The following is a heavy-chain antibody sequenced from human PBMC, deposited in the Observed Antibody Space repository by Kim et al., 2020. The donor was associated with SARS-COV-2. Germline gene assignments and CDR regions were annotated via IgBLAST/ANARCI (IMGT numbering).Heavy chain of an antibody. D-gene: IGHD6-19*01. CDR2: IYTSGST. CDR1: GGSISSYY. V-gene: IGHV4-4*07. CDR3: AGSGYSSGSRWFDP. J-gene: IGHJ5*02. Sequence: SETLSLTCTVSGGSISSYYWSWIRQPAGKGLEWIGRIYTSGSTNYNPSLKSRVTMSVDTSKNQFSLKLSSVTAADTAVYYCAGSGYSSGSRWFDPWGQGTLVTVSS.